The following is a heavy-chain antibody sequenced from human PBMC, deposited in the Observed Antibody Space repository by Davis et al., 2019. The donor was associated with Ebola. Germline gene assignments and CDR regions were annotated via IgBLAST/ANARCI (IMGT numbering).Heavy chain of an antibody. CDR3: ARPHHYYDSSGYYYVDAFDI. Sequence: SVKVSCKASGYTFTSYGISWVRQAPGQGLEWMGRIIPILGIANYAQKFQGRVTITADKSTSTAYMELSSLRSEDTAVYYCARPHHYYDSSGYYYVDAFDIWGQGTMVTVSS. V-gene: IGHV1-69*04. CDR1: GYTFTSYG. J-gene: IGHJ3*02. D-gene: IGHD3-22*01. CDR2: IIPILGIA.